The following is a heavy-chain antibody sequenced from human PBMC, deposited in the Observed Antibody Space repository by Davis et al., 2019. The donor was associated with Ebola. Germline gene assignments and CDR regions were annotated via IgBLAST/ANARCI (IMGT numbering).Heavy chain of an antibody. CDR3: TTPGGQDSGYDVFDI. V-gene: IGHV1-46*03. J-gene: IGHJ3*02. Sequence: ASVKVSCKASGYALRSYYMHWVRQAPGQGLEWMGIINPGGGSTSYAQKFQGRVTMTRDTSTSTVYMELSSLRSEDTALYYCTTPGGQDSGYDVFDIWGQGTMVTVSS. CDR1: GYALRSYY. CDR2: INPGGGST. D-gene: IGHD5-12*01.